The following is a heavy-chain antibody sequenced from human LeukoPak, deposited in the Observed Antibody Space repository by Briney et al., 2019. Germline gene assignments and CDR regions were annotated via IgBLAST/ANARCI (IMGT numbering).Heavy chain of an antibody. CDR1: GFTVSINY. Sequence: GGSLRLSCAASGFTVSINYMSWVRQAPGKGLEWVSIIYSGGSTYYADSVKGRFTISRDNSKNTLYLQMNSLRAEDTAVYYCAKDSRISYGLHGNRFDPWGQGTLVTVSS. CDR2: IYSGGST. D-gene: IGHD5-18*01. CDR3: AKDSRISYGLHGNRFDP. V-gene: IGHV3-53*01. J-gene: IGHJ5*02.